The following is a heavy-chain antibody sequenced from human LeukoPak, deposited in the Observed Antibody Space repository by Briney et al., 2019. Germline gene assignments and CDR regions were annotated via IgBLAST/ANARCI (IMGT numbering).Heavy chain of an antibody. Sequence: GGSLKLSCAASGFTFSGSAIHWVRQSSGKGLEWVGHIDKKNNFYATTSAASVTGRFTISRDDSKNTAYLQMNSLKTEDTALYYCTRDSGTYNWLDPWGQGTLVTVSS. CDR2: IDKKNNFYAT. CDR3: TRDSGTYNWLDP. J-gene: IGHJ5*02. D-gene: IGHD1-26*01. V-gene: IGHV3-73*01. CDR1: GFTFSGSA.